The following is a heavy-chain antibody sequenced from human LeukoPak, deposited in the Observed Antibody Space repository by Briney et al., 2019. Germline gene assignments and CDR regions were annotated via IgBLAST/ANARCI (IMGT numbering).Heavy chain of an antibody. J-gene: IGHJ4*02. D-gene: IGHD6-13*01. Sequence: GGSLRLSCAASGFTFSSYAMSWVRQAPGKGLEWVSTISGGGGSTSYADSVRGRFTLSRDNSKNTLYLQMHSLRAEDTAIYYCAKGDSSSWGVFDYWGQGTLVTVSS. CDR1: GFTFSSYA. CDR3: AKGDSSSWGVFDY. V-gene: IGHV3-23*01. CDR2: ISGGGGST.